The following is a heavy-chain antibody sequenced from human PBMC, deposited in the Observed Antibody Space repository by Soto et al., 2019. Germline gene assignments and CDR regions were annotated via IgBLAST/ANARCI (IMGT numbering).Heavy chain of an antibody. J-gene: IGHJ3*02. CDR1: GGSISSYY. Sequence: SETLSLTCTVSGGSISSYYWSWIRQPPGKGLEWIGYIYYSGSTNYNPSLKSRVTISVDTSKNQFSLKLSSVTAADTAVYYCARHLPVVAAIHDAFDIWGQGTMVTVSS. CDR3: ARHLPVVAAIHDAFDI. CDR2: IYYSGST. D-gene: IGHD2-15*01. V-gene: IGHV4-59*08.